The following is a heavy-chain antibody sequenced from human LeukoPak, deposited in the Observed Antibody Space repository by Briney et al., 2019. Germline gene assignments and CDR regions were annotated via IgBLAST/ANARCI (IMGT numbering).Heavy chain of an antibody. CDR1: GFTFSNAW. J-gene: IGHJ4*02. V-gene: IGHV3-15*01. D-gene: IGHD3-10*01. Sequence: PGGSLRLSCAASGFTFSNAWMSWVRQAPGKGLEWVGRIKSKTDGGTTDYAAPVKGRFTISRADSKTTLYLQMNSLKTEDTAVYYCTTAPTPVLWFGELLSFHYWGQGTLVTVSS. CDR3: TTAPTPVLWFGELLSFHY. CDR2: IKSKTDGGTT.